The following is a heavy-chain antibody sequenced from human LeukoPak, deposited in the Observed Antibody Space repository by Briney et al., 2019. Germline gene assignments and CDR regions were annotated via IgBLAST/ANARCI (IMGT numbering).Heavy chain of an antibody. CDR2: INHSGST. CDR3: ARGVSGDY. J-gene: IGHJ4*02. D-gene: IGHD6-25*01. Sequence: SETLSLTCTVSGGSISSYYWSWIRQPPGKGLEWIGEINHSGSTNYNPSLKSRVTISVDTSKNQFSLKLSSVAAADTAVYYCARGVSGDYWGQGTLVTVSS. CDR1: GGSISSYY. V-gene: IGHV4-34*01.